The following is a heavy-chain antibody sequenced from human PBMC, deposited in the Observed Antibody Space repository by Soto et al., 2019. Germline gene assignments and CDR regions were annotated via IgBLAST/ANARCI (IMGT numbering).Heavy chain of an antibody. CDR3: ARHEATYYNFYGMDV. Sequence: PGESLKISCESHGYSFTTYWITWVRQKPGKGLEWMGSFHPGESDTRYSPSFQGQATISADRSLTTAYLQWSSLQAADTATYYCARHEATYYNFYGMDVWGQGTTVTVSS. D-gene: IGHD3-10*01. V-gene: IGHV5-51*01. CDR1: GYSFTTYW. J-gene: IGHJ6*02. CDR2: FHPGESDT.